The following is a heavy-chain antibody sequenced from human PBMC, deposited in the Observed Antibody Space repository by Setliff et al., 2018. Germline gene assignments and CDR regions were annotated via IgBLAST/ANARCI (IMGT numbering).Heavy chain of an antibody. V-gene: IGHV3-21*01. CDR2: IXXXXXXI. D-gene: IGHD2-2*01. CDR3: ARVAMGASCSGTSCQKYRFDY. CDR1: GFTFSDFS. J-gene: IGHJ4*02. Sequence: PGESLKISCAASGFTFSDFSINWVRQAPGKGLEWVSSIXXXXXXIXXXXXVEGRFSISXDNAEISLYLQMNSLRTEDTAVYFCARVAMGASCSGTSCQKYRFDYWGQGTLVTVSS.